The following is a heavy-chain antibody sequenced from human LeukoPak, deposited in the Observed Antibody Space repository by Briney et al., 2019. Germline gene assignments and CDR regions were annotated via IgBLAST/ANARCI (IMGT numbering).Heavy chain of an antibody. J-gene: IGHJ4*02. D-gene: IGHD6-13*01. V-gene: IGHV4-34*01. CDR3: ARDPGYSSSWYSSPSGDY. CDR1: GGSFSGYY. Sequence: SETLSLTCAVYGGSFSGYYWSWIRQPPGKGLEWIGEINHSGSTNYNPSLKSRVTISVDTSKNQFSLKLSSVTAADTAVYYCARDPGYSSSWYSSPSGDYWGRGTLVTVSS. CDR2: INHSGST.